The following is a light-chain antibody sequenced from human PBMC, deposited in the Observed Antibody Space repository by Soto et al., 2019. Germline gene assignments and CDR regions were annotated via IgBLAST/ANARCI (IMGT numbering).Light chain of an antibody. CDR2: AAS. Sequence: AIRMTQSPSSLSASTGDRGTITCRASQGISSYLAWYQQKPGKAPKLLIYAASTLQSGVPSRFSGSGSGTDFTLTFGCLQSEDFATYYCQQYYSYPFTFGPGTKVDIK. V-gene: IGKV1-8*01. CDR3: QQYYSYPFT. CDR1: QGISSY. J-gene: IGKJ3*01.